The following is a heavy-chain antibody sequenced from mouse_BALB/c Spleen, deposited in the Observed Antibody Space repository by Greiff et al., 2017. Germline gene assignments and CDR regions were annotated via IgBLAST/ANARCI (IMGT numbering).Heavy chain of an antibody. CDR3: TREGGSGTWFAY. CDR2: ISSGGSYT. V-gene: IGHV5-6-4*01. Sequence: DVMLVESGGGLVKPGGSLKLSCAASGFTFSSYTMSWVRQTPEKRLEWVATISSGGSYTYYPDSVKGRFTISRDNAKNTLYLQMSSLKSEDTAMYYCTREGGSGTWFAYWGQGTLVTVSA. CDR1: GFTFSSYT. J-gene: IGHJ3*01. D-gene: IGHD4-1*01.